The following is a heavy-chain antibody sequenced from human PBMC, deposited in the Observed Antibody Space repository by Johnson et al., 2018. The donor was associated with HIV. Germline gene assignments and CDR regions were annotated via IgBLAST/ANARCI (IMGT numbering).Heavy chain of an antibody. V-gene: IGHV3-23*04. CDR1: GFTFSSYA. Sequence: VLLVESGGGLVQPGGSLRLSCAASGFTFSSYAMSWVRQAPGKGLEWVSAISGSGGSTYYADSVKGRFTISRDNSKNTLYLQMNSLRAEDTAVYYCARSNWAQFDACDIWGQGTLVTVSS. J-gene: IGHJ3*02. D-gene: IGHD7-27*01. CDR2: ISGSGGST. CDR3: ARSNWAQFDACDI.